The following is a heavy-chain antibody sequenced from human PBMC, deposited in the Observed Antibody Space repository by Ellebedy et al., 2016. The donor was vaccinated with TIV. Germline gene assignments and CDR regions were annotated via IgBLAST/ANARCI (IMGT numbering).Heavy chain of an antibody. D-gene: IGHD1-26*01. CDR1: GFTFSGYT. Sequence: GESLKISCAASGFTFSGYTMNWVRQAPAKGLEWVAIISFGGTAQHYKDSVKGRFTISRDNSKNTLYLQMNDLRPEDTAIYYCAKQGSGSLEYWGRGTLVTVSS. CDR3: AKQGSGSLEY. CDR2: ISFGGTAQ. J-gene: IGHJ4*02. V-gene: IGHV3-30*18.